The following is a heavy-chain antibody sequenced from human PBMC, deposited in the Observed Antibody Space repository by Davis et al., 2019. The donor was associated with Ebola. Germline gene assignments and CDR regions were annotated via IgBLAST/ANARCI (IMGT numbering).Heavy chain of an antibody. CDR1: GGTLTNYA. CDR2: VIPIFGTT. D-gene: IGHD2-15*01. CDR3: ARDRYCSGGSCYNYFDY. J-gene: IGHJ4*02. Sequence: SVKVSCKASGGTLTNYAISWVRQAPGQGLEWMGGVIPIFGTTNYAQKFQGRVAISADRSTNSAYMELSSLTSDDTAVYYCARDRYCSGGSCYNYFDYWGQGTLVTVSS. V-gene: IGHV1-69*06.